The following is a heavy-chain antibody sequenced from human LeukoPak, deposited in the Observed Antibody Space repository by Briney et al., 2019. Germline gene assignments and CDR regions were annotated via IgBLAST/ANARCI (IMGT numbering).Heavy chain of an antibody. Sequence: SQTLSLTCAVSGVSMNSGTYSWGWIRQPPGKGLEWIGYIYHSGRTYYNSSLKSRLTISMDRSKNQVSLKLSSVTAADTAVYWCARENSFGAGSIWFDPWGPGTLVTVSS. CDR3: ARENSFGAGSIWFDP. CDR1: GVSMNSGTYS. CDR2: IYHSGRT. V-gene: IGHV4-30-2*01. J-gene: IGHJ5*02. D-gene: IGHD2-15*01.